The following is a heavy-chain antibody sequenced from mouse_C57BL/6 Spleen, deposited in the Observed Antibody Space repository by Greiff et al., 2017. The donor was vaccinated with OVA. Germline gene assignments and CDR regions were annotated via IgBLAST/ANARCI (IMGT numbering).Heavy chain of an antibody. CDR2: IHPNSGST. V-gene: IGHV1-64*01. J-gene: IGHJ1*03. CDR1: GYTFTSYW. Sequence: QVQLQQPGAELVKPGASVKLSCKASGYTFTSYWMHWVKQRPGQGLEWIGMIHPNSGSTNYNEKFKSKATLTVDKTSSTAYMQLSSLTSAESEVYYRESGYGSSYGYFDVWGTGTTVTVSS. D-gene: IGHD1-1*01. CDR3: ESGYGSSYGYFDV.